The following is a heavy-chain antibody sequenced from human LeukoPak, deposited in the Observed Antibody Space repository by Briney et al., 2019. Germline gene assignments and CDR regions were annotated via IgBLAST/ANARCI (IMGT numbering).Heavy chain of an antibody. J-gene: IGHJ6*03. V-gene: IGHV1-69*04. Sequence: ASVKVSCKASGGTFSSYAISWVRQAPGQGLEWMGRIIPILGIANYAQKFQGRVTITADKSTSTAYMELRSLRSDDTAVYYCASLATDYYYMDVWGKGTTVTVSS. CDR3: ASLATDYYYMDV. CDR2: IIPILGIA. CDR1: GGTFSSYA.